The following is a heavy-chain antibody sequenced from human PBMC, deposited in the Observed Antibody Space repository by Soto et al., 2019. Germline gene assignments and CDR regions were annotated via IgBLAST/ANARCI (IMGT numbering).Heavy chain of an antibody. D-gene: IGHD2-21*02. J-gene: IGHJ4*02. CDR2: INPGNGDT. CDR3: ARSIVVVTALDY. Sequence: ASVKVSCKVSRDTYTKYVIHWVRQAPGQRLEWMAWINPGNGDTMYSPKFQGRVTITRDTSASTAYMELSSLRSEDTAVYYCARSIVVVTALDYWGQGTLVTVSS. CDR1: RDTYTKYV. V-gene: IGHV1-3*01.